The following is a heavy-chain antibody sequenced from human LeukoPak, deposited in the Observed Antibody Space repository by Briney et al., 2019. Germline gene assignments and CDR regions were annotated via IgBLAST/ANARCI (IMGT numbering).Heavy chain of an antibody. V-gene: IGHV4-59*01. J-gene: IGHJ5*02. CDR1: GGSISSYY. D-gene: IGHD6-13*01. Sequence: PSETLSLTCTVSGGSISSYYWSWIRQPPGKGLEWIGYIYYSGSTNYNPSLKSRVTISVDTSKNQFSLKLSSVTAADTAVYYCARVRKQQLLNWFDPWGQGTLVTVSS. CDR3: ARVRKQQLLNWFDP. CDR2: IYYSGST.